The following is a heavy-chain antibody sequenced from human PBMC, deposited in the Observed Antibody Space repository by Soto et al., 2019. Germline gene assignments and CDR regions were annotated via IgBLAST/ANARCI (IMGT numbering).Heavy chain of an antibody. V-gene: IGHV1-69*13. J-gene: IGHJ6*02. CDR1: GGTFSSYA. CDR3: ARSQERITIFGVVPGGHYYYYGMDV. CDR2: IIPIFGTA. D-gene: IGHD3-3*01. Sequence: ASVKVSCKASGGTFSSYAISWVRQAPGQGLEWMGGIIPIFGTANYAQKFQGRVTITADESASTAYMELSSLRSEDTAVYYCARSQERITIFGVVPGGHYYYYGMDVWGQGTTVTVSS.